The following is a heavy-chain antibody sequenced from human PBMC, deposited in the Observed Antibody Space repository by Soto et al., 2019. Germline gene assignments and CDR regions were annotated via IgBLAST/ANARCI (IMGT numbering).Heavy chain of an antibody. D-gene: IGHD6-13*01. CDR2: IYPGGSDT. J-gene: IGHJ4*02. Sequence: EVQLVQSGAEVRKPGESLKISCKGSGYSFSNYWVAWVRQMPEKGLEWMGIIYPGGSDTRYSPSFQGQVTISADKSISTAYLQWSSLKASDTAIYYCARQVSSWPSTRFDYWGQGTLVTVSS. CDR3: ARQVSSWPSTRFDY. V-gene: IGHV5-51*01. CDR1: GYSFSNYW.